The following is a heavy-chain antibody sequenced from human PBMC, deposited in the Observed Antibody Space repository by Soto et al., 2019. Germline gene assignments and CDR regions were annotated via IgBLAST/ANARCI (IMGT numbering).Heavy chain of an antibody. CDR1: GYSFTSYW. V-gene: IGHV5-51*01. CDR3: ARAKDYYYYGIDV. CDR2: IYPGDSDT. J-gene: IGHJ6*02. Sequence: GESLKISCKGSGYSFTSYWIGWVRQMPGKGLEWMGIIYPGDSDTRYSPSFQGQVTISADNSISTAYLQWSSLKASDTAMYYCARAKDYYYYGIDVWGQGTTVTVYS.